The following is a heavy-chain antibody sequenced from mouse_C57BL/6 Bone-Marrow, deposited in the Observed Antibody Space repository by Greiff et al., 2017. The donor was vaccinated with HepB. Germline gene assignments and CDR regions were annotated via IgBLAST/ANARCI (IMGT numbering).Heavy chain of an antibody. CDR2: ISNLAYSI. Sequence: EVQLVESGGGLVQPGGSLKLSCAASGFTFSDYGMAWVRQAPRKGPEWVAFISNLAYSIYYADTVTGRFTISRENAKNTLYLEMSSLRSEDTAMYYCARLEDYDWYFDVWGTGTTVTVSS. V-gene: IGHV5-15*01. J-gene: IGHJ1*03. CDR1: GFTFSDYG. CDR3: ARLEDYDWYFDV. D-gene: IGHD2-4*01.